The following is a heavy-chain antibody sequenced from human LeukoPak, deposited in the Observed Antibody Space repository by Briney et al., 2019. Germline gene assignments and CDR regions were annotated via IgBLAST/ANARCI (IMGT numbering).Heavy chain of an antibody. J-gene: IGHJ6*03. CDR3: ARDGEVASSYGYYYYYMDV. Sequence: ASVKVSCKASGYTFTTYYMHWVRQAPGQGLERMGIINPSGGGTSYAQKFQGRVTMTRDTSTSTVYMELSSLRSEDTAVYYCARDGEVASSYGYYYYYMDVWGKGTTVTVSS. V-gene: IGHV1-46*01. CDR2: INPSGGGT. CDR1: GYTFTTYY. D-gene: IGHD5-18*01.